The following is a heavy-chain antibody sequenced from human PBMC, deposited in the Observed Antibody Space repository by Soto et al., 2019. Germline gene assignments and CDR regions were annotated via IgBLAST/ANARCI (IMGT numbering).Heavy chain of an antibody. CDR2: IYYSGST. Sequence: QGQLQESGPGLVKPSQTLSLTCTVSGGSISSGGYYLSWIRQPPGKGLEWLGYIYYSGSTYYKPSLKGRVTRSVDTSKSQFSLKLSSVTAADTAVYYCAREVSMVGTTAAAYLGQGTLVTVYS. CDR3: AREVSMVGTTAAAY. V-gene: IGHV4-31*03. D-gene: IGHD1-26*01. CDR1: GGSISSGGYY. J-gene: IGHJ4*02.